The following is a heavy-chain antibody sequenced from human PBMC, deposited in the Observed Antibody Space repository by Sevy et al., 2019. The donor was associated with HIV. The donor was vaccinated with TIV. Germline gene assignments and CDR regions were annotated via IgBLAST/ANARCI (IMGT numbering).Heavy chain of an antibody. CDR1: GYTFTSYG. J-gene: IGHJ6*02. V-gene: IGHV1-18*01. Sequence: ASVKVSCKASGYTFTSYGISWVRQAPGQGLEWMGWTSAYNGNTNYAQKLQGRVTMTTDTSTSTAYMELRSLRSDDTAVYYCARDEQRSGWYPPYYYFYYYGMDVWGQGTTVTVSS. CDR2: TSAYNGNT. CDR3: ARDEQRSGWYPPYYYFYYYGMDV. D-gene: IGHD6-19*01.